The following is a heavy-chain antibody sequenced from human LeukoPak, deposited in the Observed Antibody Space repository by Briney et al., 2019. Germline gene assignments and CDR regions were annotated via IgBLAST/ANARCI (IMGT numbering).Heavy chain of an antibody. J-gene: IGHJ4*02. CDR3: ARDRGRRWLHYLVQALDY. D-gene: IGHD5-24*01. Sequence: GASVKVSCKASGYTFTSYDINWVRQATGQGLEWMGWMNPNSGNTGYAQKFQGRVTMTRNTSISTAYMELSSLRSEDTAVYYCARDRGRRWLHYLVQALDYWGQGTLVTVSS. V-gene: IGHV1-8*01. CDR1: GYTFTSYD. CDR2: MNPNSGNT.